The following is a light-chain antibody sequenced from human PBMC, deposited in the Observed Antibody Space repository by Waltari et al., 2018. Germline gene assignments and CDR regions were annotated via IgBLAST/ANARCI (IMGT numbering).Light chain of an antibody. Sequence: EIVLTQSPGTLSLSPGERATLSSGASESVRNSALAWYQQKHGQAPRFLIYAASSRATGIPDRFSGSGSGTDFILTISRLEPEDVGVYYCQQYGSSPFTFGPGTRLDI. V-gene: IGKV3-20*01. CDR3: QQYGSSPFT. CDR2: AAS. J-gene: IGKJ3*01. CDR1: ESVRNSA.